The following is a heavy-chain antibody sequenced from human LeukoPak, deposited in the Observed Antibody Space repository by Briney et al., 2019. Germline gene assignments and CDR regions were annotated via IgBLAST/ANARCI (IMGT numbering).Heavy chain of an antibody. CDR3: AKHKTGGSYYYFDY. CDR1: GFTFDDYA. V-gene: IGHV3-9*01. Sequence: GRSLRLSCAASGFTFDDYAMHWVRQTPGKGLEWVSVITWNSGSIGYADSVKGRFTISRDNAKNSLHLQMNSLRAEDTAVYYCAKHKTGGSYYYFDYWGQGTLVTVSS. CDR2: ITWNSGSI. D-gene: IGHD1-26*01. J-gene: IGHJ4*02.